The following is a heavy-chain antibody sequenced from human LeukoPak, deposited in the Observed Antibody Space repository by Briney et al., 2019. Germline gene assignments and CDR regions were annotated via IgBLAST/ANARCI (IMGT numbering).Heavy chain of an antibody. CDR2: ISYDGSNK. J-gene: IGHJ4*02. V-gene: IGHV3-30-3*01. Sequence: GGSLRLSCAASGFTFSSYAMHWVRQAPGKGLEWVAVISYDGSNKYYADSVKGRFTISRDNSKNTLYLQMNSLRAEDTAVYYCARGSTIFGVVIMALDYWGQGTLVTVSS. CDR3: ARGSTIFGVVIMALDY. D-gene: IGHD3-3*01. CDR1: GFTFSSYA.